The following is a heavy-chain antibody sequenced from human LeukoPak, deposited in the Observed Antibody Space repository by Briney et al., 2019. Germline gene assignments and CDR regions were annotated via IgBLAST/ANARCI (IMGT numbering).Heavy chain of an antibody. V-gene: IGHV3-30*02. CDR3: AKERVYYDSSGYLDY. Sequence: PGGSLRLPCAASGFTFSSYGMHWVRQAPGKGLEWVAFIRYDGSNKNYADSVKGRFTISRDNSKNTLYLQMNSLRAEDTAVYYCAKERVYYDSSGYLDYWGQGTLVTVSS. J-gene: IGHJ4*02. CDR2: IRYDGSNK. D-gene: IGHD3-22*01. CDR1: GFTFSSYG.